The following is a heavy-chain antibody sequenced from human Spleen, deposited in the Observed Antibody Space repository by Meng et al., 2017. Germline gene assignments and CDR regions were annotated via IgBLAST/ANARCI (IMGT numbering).Heavy chain of an antibody. CDR3: VRSSGWVRTGFDP. J-gene: IGHJ5*02. V-gene: IGHV4-39*01. Sequence: QPQLPESGQGLLKPSESLSLTCSVSGGSISTSGYYWGWIRQPPGKGLEWIGSIGHSGITYYTPSLKSRVTVSIDTSKSQFSLKLTSVTAADTAVYYCVRSSGWVRTGFDPWGQGTLVTVSS. D-gene: IGHD6-19*01. CDR1: GGSISTSGYY. CDR2: IGHSGIT.